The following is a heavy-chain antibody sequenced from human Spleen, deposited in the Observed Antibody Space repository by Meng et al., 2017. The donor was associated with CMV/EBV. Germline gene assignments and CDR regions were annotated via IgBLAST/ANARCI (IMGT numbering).Heavy chain of an antibody. D-gene: IGHD3-10*01. J-gene: IGHJ4*02. CDR3: ARGPSKDDSGC. V-gene: IGHV4-34*01. CDR1: GGSFSGYY. CDR2: INHSGST. Sequence: QGQLQQGGAGLLKPSETLSLTCAVYGGSFSGYYWSWIRQPPGKGLEWIGEINHSGSTNYNPSLKSRVTISVGTSKNQFSLKLSSVTAADTAVYYCARGPSKDDSGCWGQGTLVTVSS.